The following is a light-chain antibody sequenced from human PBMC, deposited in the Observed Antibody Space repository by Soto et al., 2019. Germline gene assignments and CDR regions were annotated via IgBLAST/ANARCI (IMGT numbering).Light chain of an antibody. V-gene: IGKV1-9*01. CDR2: AAS. CDR1: QGISSD. Sequence: DIQLTQSPSFLSASVRDRVTISCRASQGISSDLAWYQQKPGKAPKLLIFAASTLQSGVPSRFSGSGSGTEFTLTFSSLQPEDFATYWCQQFHSYPRTFGQGTKVDIK. J-gene: IGKJ1*01. CDR3: QQFHSYPRT.